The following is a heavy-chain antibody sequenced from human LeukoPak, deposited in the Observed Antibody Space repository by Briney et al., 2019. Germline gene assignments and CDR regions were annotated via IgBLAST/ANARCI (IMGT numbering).Heavy chain of an antibody. CDR3: ARGARSSGWYFDY. J-gene: IGHJ4*02. D-gene: IGHD6-19*01. V-gene: IGHV3-21*01. CDR1: GFTPSSYS. Sequence: GGSLRLSCAASGFTPSSYSMNWVRQAAGKGLEWVSSISSSSSYIYYADSVKGRFTISRDNAKNSLYLQMNSLRAEDTAVYYCARGARSSGWYFDYWGQGTLVTVSS. CDR2: ISSSSSYI.